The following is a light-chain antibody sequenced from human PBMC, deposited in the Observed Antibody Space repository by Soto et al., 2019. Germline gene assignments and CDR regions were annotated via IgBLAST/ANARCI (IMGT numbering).Light chain of an antibody. J-gene: IGKJ5*01. CDR2: DAS. CDR3: QHRRG. Sequence: VLTQSPATLSLSPGERATLSCRASQSVSSYLAWYQQKPGQAPRLLIYDASNRATGIPARFSGSGSGTDFTLTISSLEPEDFAVYYCQHRRGFGQGTRLEIK. V-gene: IGKV3-11*01. CDR1: QSVSSY.